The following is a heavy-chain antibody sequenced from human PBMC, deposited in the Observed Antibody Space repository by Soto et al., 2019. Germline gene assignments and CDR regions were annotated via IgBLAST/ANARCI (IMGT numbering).Heavy chain of an antibody. V-gene: IGHV4-4*02. Sequence: QVQLQESGPGLVNASGTLSLTCGVSGGSINTNNWWSWLRQPPGQGLEWIAEGYHSGSSNYNPSLKTRLSISVDTSNNQFSLRLTSVTAADSAVYYCARAKLCNTLSCPHSFDTWGQGTLVSVSS. D-gene: IGHD2-2*01. CDR3: ARAKLCNTLSCPHSFDT. J-gene: IGHJ4*02. CDR1: GGSINTNNW. CDR2: GYHSGSS.